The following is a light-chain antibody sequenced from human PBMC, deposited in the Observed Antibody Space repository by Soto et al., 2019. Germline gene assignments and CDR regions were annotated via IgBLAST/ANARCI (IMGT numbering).Light chain of an antibody. CDR1: QSVSSY. CDR2: DAS. V-gene: IGKV3-11*01. J-gene: IGKJ4*01. Sequence: EIVLTQSPATLSLSPGERATLSCRASQSVSSYLAWYQQKPGQAPRLLIYDASNRATGIPARFSGSGSGTEFTLTISSLEPEDFAVYYCQQRSIWPPEITFGGGTKVEIK. CDR3: QQRSIWPPEIT.